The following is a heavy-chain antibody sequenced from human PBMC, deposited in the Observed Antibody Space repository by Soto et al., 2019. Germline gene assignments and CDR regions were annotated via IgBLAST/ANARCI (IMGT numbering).Heavy chain of an antibody. CDR2: IYYTGSA. CDR1: GGSISSGGYY. J-gene: IGHJ4*02. V-gene: IGHV4-31*03. CDR3: AREAYYYDSSGYFSKYFDS. D-gene: IGHD3-22*01. Sequence: SETLSLTCTVSGGSISSGGYYWSWIRQHPGKGLEWIGYIYYTGSAYYNPSLKSRLTISVDTSQNQFSLKLSSVTAEDTAVYYCAREAYYYDSSGYFSKYFDSWGQGPLVTVSS.